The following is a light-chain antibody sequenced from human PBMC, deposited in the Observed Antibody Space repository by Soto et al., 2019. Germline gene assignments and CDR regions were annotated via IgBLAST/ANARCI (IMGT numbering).Light chain of an antibody. Sequence: QSVLTQPPSASGTPGQRVTISCSGSSSNIGGNAVNWYQQLPGTTPKLLIYSNNQRPSGVPDRFSGSKSGTSASLAISGLQSGDEADYYCEAWDDSLRGYVFGTGTKVTVL. J-gene: IGLJ1*01. CDR1: SSNIGGNA. V-gene: IGLV1-44*01. CDR2: SNN. CDR3: EAWDDSLRGYV.